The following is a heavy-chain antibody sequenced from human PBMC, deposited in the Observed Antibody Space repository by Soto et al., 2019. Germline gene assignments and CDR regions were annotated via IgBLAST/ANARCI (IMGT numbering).Heavy chain of an antibody. J-gene: IGHJ6*02. CDR3: AKGLGVVVPDSMALYYGMDV. Sequence: GGSLRLSCAASGFTLSSYGMHWVRQAPGKGLEWVAVISYDGSNKYYADSVKGRFTISRDNSKNTLYLQMNSLRAEDTAVYYCAKGLGVVVPDSMALYYGMDVWGQGTSATVFS. D-gene: IGHD2-2*01. V-gene: IGHV3-30*18. CDR1: GFTLSSYG. CDR2: ISYDGSNK.